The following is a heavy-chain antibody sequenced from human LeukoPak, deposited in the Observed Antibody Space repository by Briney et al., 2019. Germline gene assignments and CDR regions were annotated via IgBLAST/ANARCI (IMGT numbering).Heavy chain of an antibody. J-gene: IGHJ4*02. Sequence: GGSLRLPCAASGFTFNNYAMNWVRQAPGKGLEWVSTLIGSGGSTYYADSVKGRFTISRDNSKNTLYLQMNSLRAEDTAIYYCTKNQDFWSGYSDYWGQGALVTVSS. V-gene: IGHV3-23*01. CDR1: GFTFNNYA. CDR2: LIGSGGST. CDR3: TKNQDFWSGYSDY. D-gene: IGHD3-3*01.